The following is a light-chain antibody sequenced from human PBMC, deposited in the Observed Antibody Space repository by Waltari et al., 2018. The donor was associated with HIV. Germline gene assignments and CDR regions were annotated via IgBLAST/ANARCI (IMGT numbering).Light chain of an antibody. CDR3: CAYAGSYTL. Sequence: QSVTISCTGTSSGFGGYNYVSWYQQHPNKAPKLMIYDVTKRPSGVPDRFSGSKSGNTASLTISGLQADDEADYYCCAYAGSYTLFGGGTKVTVL. CDR2: DVT. CDR1: SSGFGGYNY. J-gene: IGLJ3*02. V-gene: IGLV2-11*03.